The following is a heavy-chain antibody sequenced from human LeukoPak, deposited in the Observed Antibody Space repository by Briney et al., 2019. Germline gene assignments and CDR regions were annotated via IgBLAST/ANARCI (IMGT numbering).Heavy chain of an antibody. V-gene: IGHV3-72*01. CDR2: NRNTDNSYTT. CDR1: GFTFSXXX. D-gene: IGHD2-21*02. Sequence: GGSLRLSCAASGFTFSXXXXXXXRQAPGXXXXXXXRNRNTDNSYTTEYAXSXEGKFTISRDDSKNSMFLHMNNLKTEDTAMYYCATSVVPATPFDYWGQGTLVTVSS. CDR3: ATSVVPATPFDY. J-gene: IGHJ4*02.